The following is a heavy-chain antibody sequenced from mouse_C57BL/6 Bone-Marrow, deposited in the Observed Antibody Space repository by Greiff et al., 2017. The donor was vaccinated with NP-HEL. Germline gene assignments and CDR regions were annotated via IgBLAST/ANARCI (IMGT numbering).Heavy chain of an antibody. CDR1: GYTFTSYW. J-gene: IGHJ3*01. D-gene: IGHD2-3*01. CDR2: IHPNSGST. Sequence: LQQPGAELVKPGASVKLSCKASGYTFTSYWMHWVKQRPGQGLEWIGMIHPNSGSTNYNEKFKSKATLTVDKSSSTAYMQLSSLTSEDSAVYYCAYDGYYRGFAYWGQGTLVTVSA. CDR3: AYDGYYRGFAY. V-gene: IGHV1-64*01.